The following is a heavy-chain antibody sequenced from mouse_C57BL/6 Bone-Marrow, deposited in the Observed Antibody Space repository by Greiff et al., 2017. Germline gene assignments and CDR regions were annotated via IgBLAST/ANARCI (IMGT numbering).Heavy chain of an antibody. Sequence: VKLMESGAELARPGASVKLSCKASGYTFTSYGISWVKQRTGQGLEWIGEIYPRSGNTYYNEKFKGKATLTADKSSSTAYMELRSLTSEDSAVYFCARFFLLPSAYWGQGTLVTVSA. D-gene: IGHD1-1*01. J-gene: IGHJ3*01. CDR2: IYPRSGNT. V-gene: IGHV1-81*01. CDR1: GYTFTSYG. CDR3: ARFFLLPSAY.